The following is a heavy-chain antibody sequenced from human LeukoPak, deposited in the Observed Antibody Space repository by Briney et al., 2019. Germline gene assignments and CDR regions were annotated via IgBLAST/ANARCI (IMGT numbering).Heavy chain of an antibody. CDR3: ARDSSSTLFDP. Sequence: SETLSLTCAVYGGSFSGYYWSWIRQPPGKGLEWIGEINHSGSTNYNPSLKSRVTISVDTSKNQFSLKLSSVTAADTAVYYCARDSSSTLFDPWGQGTLVTVSS. V-gene: IGHV4-34*01. CDR2: INHSGST. CDR1: GGSFSGYY. J-gene: IGHJ5*02. D-gene: IGHD6-6*01.